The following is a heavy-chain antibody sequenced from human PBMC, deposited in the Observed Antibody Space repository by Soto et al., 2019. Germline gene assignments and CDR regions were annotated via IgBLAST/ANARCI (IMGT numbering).Heavy chain of an antibody. Sequence: QVQLVESGGGVVQPGRSLRLSCAASGFTFSSYAMHWVRQAPGKGLEWVAVISYDGSNKYYADSVKGRFTISRDNSKNTLYLQMNSLSAEDTAVYYCARTPSAVPAAMDYWGQGTLVTVSS. CDR1: GFTFSSYA. J-gene: IGHJ4*02. V-gene: IGHV3-30-3*01. CDR2: ISYDGSNK. CDR3: ARTPSAVPAAMDY. D-gene: IGHD2-2*01.